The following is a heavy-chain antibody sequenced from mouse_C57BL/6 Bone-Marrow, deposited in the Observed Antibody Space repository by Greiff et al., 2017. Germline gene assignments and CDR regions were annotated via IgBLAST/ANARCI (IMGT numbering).Heavy chain of an antibody. CDR2: IDPENGDT. V-gene: IGHV14-4*01. Sequence: EVQLQQSGAELVRPGASVKLSCTASGFNIKDDYMHWVKQRPEQGLEWIGWIDPENGDTEYASKFQGKATITADTPSNTAYLQLSSLTSEDTAVYYCTPYGLDYWGQGTTLTVSA. D-gene: IGHD1-1*02. CDR3: TPYGLDY. CDR1: GFNIKDDY. J-gene: IGHJ2*01.